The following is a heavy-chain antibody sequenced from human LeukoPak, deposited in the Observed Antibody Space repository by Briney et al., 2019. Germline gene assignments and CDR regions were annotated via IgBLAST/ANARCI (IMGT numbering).Heavy chain of an antibody. CDR1: GFTFSSYA. D-gene: IGHD3-22*01. V-gene: IGHV3-23*01. CDR3: AKIPHAIVVASDAFDI. Sequence: GGSLRLSCAASGFTFSSYAMSWVRQAPGKGLEWASAISGSGGSTYYADSVKGRFTISRDNSKNTLYLQMNSLRAEDTAVYSCAKIPHAIVVASDAFDIWGQGTMVTVSS. CDR2: ISGSGGST. J-gene: IGHJ3*02.